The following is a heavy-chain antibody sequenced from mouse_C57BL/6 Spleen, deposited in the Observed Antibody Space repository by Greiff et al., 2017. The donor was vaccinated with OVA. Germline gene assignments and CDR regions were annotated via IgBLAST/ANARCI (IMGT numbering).Heavy chain of an antibody. J-gene: IGHJ2*01. CDR2: ISSGGSYT. Sequence: EVKLQESGGDLVKPGGSLKLSCAASGFTFSSYGMSWVRQTPDKRLEWVATISSGGSYTYYPDSVKGRFTISRDNAKNTLYLQMSSLKSEDTAMYYCARQTTTVVVHFDYWGQGTTLTVSS. CDR3: ARQTTTVVVHFDY. D-gene: IGHD1-1*01. V-gene: IGHV5-6*01. CDR1: GFTFSSYG.